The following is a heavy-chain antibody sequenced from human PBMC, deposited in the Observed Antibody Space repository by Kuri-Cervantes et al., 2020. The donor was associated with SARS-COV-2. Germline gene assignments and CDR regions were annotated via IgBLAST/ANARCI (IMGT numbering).Heavy chain of an antibody. J-gene: IGHJ4*02. Sequence: ETLSLTCAASGFTFSDYNINWVRQAPGKGLEWVSYISSSSRTIYYADSVKGRFTISRDNGRNSLYLQMNSLRAEDTAVYYCARAYGDYVFREGLDSWGQGTLVTVSS. CDR2: ISSSSRTI. CDR1: GFTFSDYN. V-gene: IGHV3-48*01. CDR3: ARAYGDYVFREGLDS. D-gene: IGHD4-17*01.